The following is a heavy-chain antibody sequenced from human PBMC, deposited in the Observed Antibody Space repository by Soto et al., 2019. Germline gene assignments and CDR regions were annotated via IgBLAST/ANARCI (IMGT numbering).Heavy chain of an antibody. V-gene: IGHV3-53*01. Sequence: EVQLVESGGGLIQPGGSLRLSCAVSGFTVSNNYMSWVRQAPGKGLEGVSVIYSGGYTAYGDSVKGRFTISRDNSKNTQNLKIKSLGADDAALYYWATDRGGGGYWGQGTLVTVSS. CDR3: ATDRGGGGY. CDR1: GFTVSNNY. J-gene: IGHJ4*02. D-gene: IGHD3-10*01. CDR2: IYSGGYT.